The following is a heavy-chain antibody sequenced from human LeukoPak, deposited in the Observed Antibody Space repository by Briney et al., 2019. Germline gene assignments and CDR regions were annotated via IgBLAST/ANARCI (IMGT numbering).Heavy chain of an antibody. CDR2: IIPIFGTA. V-gene: IGHV1-69*13. J-gene: IGHJ4*02. Sequence: SVKVSCKASGGTFSSYAISWVRQAPGQGLEWMGGIIPIFGTANYAQKFQGRVTITADESTSTTYMELSSLRSEDTAVYYCARGRPPPAGPFDYWGQGTLVTVSS. CDR3: ARGRPPPAGPFDY. CDR1: GGTFSSYA.